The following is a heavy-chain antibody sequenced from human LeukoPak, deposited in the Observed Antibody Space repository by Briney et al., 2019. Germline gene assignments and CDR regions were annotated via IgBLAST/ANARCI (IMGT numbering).Heavy chain of an antibody. CDR2: IYYSGST. V-gene: IGHV4-61*01. J-gene: IGHJ3*02. CDR1: GGSVSSGSYY. CDR3: ARDLRIQDALDI. Sequence: PETLSLTCTVSGGSVSSGSYYWSWIRQPPGKGLEWIGYIYYSGSTNYNPSLKSRVTISVDTSKNQFSLKLSSVTAADTAVYYCARDLRIQDALDIRGQGTMVTVSS.